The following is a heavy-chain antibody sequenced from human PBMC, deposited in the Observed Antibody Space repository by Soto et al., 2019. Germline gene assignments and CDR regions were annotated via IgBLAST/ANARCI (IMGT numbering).Heavy chain of an antibody. CDR2: ISYDGSNK. D-gene: IGHD3-22*01. J-gene: IGHJ4*02. CDR3: AREGVSYYYDSSGYYSFDY. CDR1: GFTFSSYA. V-gene: IGHV3-30-3*01. Sequence: GGSLRLSCAASGFTFSSYAMHWVRQAPGKGLEWVAVISYDGSNKYYADSVKGRFTISRDNSKNTLYLQMNSLRAEDTAVYHCAREGVSYYYDSSGYYSFDYWGQGTLVTVSS.